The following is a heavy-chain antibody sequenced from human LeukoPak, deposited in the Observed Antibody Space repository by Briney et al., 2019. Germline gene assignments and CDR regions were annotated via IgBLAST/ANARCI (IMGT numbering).Heavy chain of an antibody. CDR3: ARWKMELERNAFDF. CDR1: GFTFRTYW. Sequence: PGGSLRLSCAVSGFTFRTYWMSWIRQAPGDEPEWVADINQDGSEEYYLQSVQGRFTVSRDNAQNAVFLQMTYLRADDTAVYYCARWKMELERNAFDFWGQGTVVTVSS. D-gene: IGHD1-26*01. CDR2: INQDGSEE. J-gene: IGHJ3*01. V-gene: IGHV3-7*01.